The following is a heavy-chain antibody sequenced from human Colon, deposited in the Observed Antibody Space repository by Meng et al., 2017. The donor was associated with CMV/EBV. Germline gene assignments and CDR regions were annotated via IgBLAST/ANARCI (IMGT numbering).Heavy chain of an antibody. CDR1: GFSLSNARMG. D-gene: IGHD2-15*01. J-gene: IGHJ5*02. V-gene: IGHV2-26*01. CDR3: ARTPSGSGVFDP. Sequence: SGPTLVKPTETLTLTCTVSGFSLSNARMGVSWIRQPPGKALEWLTHIFSNDEKSYSTSLKSRLTISKDTSKSQVVLTMTNMDPVDTATYYCARTPSGSGVFDPWGQGTLVTVSS. CDR2: IFSNDEK.